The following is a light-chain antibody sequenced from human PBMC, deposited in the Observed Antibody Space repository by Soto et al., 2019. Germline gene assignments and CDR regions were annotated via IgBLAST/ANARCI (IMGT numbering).Light chain of an antibody. Sequence: QSVLTQPASVSGSPGRWITISCTGTSSDVGGYNYVSWYQQHPGKASKLMIYDVSNRPSGVSNRFSGSKSGNTASLTISGLQAEDEADYYCSSYTSSSTLVFGTGTKVTVL. CDR3: SSYTSSSTLV. J-gene: IGLJ1*01. CDR1: SSDVGGYNY. CDR2: DVS. V-gene: IGLV2-14*01.